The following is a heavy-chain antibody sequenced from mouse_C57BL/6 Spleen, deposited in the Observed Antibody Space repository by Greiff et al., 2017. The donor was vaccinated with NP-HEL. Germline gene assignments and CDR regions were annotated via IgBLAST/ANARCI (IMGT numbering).Heavy chain of an antibody. CDR1: GFTFSDYY. CDR2: INYDGSST. J-gene: IGHJ1*03. CDR3: ARGEYFDV. V-gene: IGHV5-16*01. Sequence: EVMLVESEGGLVQPGSSMKLSCTASGFTFSDYYMAWVRQVPDKGLEWVANINYDGSSTYYLDSLKSRFIISRDNAKNILYLQMSSLKSEDTATYYCARGEYFDVWGTGTTVTVSS.